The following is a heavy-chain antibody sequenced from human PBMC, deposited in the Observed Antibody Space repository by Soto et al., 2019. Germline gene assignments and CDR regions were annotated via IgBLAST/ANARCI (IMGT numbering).Heavy chain of an antibody. CDR1: GFTFISYG. D-gene: IGHD4-4*01. CDR2: ITGSGGST. Sequence: PWGSLRLSCAASGFTFISYGISFCRHSPGKGLEWVSLITGSGGSTFYADSVKGRFTISRDNAKNTLYLQMNSLRVDDTALYYCAKAATITTLYYFDSWGQGTLVTVSS. V-gene: IGHV3-23*01. CDR3: AKAATITTLYYFDS. J-gene: IGHJ4*02.